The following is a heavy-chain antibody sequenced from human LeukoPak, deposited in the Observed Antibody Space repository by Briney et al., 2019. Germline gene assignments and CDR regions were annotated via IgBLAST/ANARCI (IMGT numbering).Heavy chain of an antibody. J-gene: IGHJ3*02. CDR1: GYTFTSYD. Sequence: ASVKVSCKASGYTFTSYDINWVRQATGQGLEWMGWMNPNSGNTGYAQKFQGRVTMTRDMSTSTVYMELSSLRSEDTAVYYCATERVAYYYDSSSRNAFDIWGQGTMVTVSS. CDR3: ATERVAYYYDSSSRNAFDI. CDR2: MNPNSGNT. V-gene: IGHV1-8*02. D-gene: IGHD3-22*01.